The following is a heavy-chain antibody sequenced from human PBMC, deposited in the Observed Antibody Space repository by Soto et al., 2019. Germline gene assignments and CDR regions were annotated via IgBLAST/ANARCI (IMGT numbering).Heavy chain of an antibody. CDR3: VVMKVDCYFDL. J-gene: IGHJ2*01. V-gene: IGHV4-39*01. CDR1: GGSISSSSYY. Sequence: QLQLQESGPGLVKPSETLSLTCTVSGGSISSSSYYWGWIRQPPGKGLEWIGSIYYSGSTYYNPSLESRVTITVETAKHQFSLKLSSVTAADTAVYYGVVMKVDCYFDLWGRGTLVTVSS. CDR2: IYYSGST. D-gene: IGHD3-3*01.